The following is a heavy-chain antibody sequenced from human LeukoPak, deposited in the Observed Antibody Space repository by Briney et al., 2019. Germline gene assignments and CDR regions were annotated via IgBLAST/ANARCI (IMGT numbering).Heavy chain of an antibody. CDR1: GGTFSSYA. Sequence: SVKVSCKASGGTFSSYANSWVRQAPGQGLEWMGGIIPIFATANYAQKFQGRVTITADESTSTAYMELSSLRSEDTAVYYCARGPITTRSHFDYWGQGTLVTVSS. CDR3: ARGPITTRSHFDY. CDR2: IIPIFATA. V-gene: IGHV1-69*13. J-gene: IGHJ4*02. D-gene: IGHD3-22*01.